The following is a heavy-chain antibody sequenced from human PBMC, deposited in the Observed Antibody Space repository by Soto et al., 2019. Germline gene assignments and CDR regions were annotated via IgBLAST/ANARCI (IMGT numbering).Heavy chain of an antibody. Sequence: EVQLVESGGGLVQPGGSLRLSCAASGFTVSSNYMSWVRQAPGKGLEWVSVIYSGGSTYYADSVKGRFTISRHNSKNTLYLQMNSLRAEDTAVDYCARDPGYCSGGSCPAIWGQGTLVTVSS. V-gene: IGHV3-53*04. CDR2: IYSGGST. D-gene: IGHD2-15*01. J-gene: IGHJ4*02. CDR1: GFTVSSNY. CDR3: ARDPGYCSGGSCPAI.